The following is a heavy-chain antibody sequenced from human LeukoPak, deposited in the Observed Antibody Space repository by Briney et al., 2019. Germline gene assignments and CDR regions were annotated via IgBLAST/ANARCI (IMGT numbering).Heavy chain of an antibody. CDR2: IYSGGST. Sequence: PGGSLRLSCAASGFTVSGNFMSWVRQAPGKGLEWVSIIYSGGSTYYADSVKGRFTISRDNAKNSLYLQMNSLRAEDTAVYYCAREWRGGYSYGGYNWFDPWGQGTLVTVSS. J-gene: IGHJ5*02. V-gene: IGHV3-53*01. CDR1: GFTVSGNF. D-gene: IGHD5-18*01. CDR3: AREWRGGYSYGGYNWFDP.